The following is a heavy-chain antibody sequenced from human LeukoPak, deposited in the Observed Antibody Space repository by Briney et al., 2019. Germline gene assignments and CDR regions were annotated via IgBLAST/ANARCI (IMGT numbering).Heavy chain of an antibody. Sequence: SETLSLTCAVFGGSFSDYYWSWIRQPAGKGLEWIGRIYTSGSTNYNPSLKSRVTISVDTSKNQFSLKLSSVTAADTAVYYCARQNRYSGSYRTRGSFDYWGQGTLVTVSS. J-gene: IGHJ4*02. V-gene: IGHV4-4*07. D-gene: IGHD1-26*01. CDR2: IYTSGST. CDR1: GGSFSDYY. CDR3: ARQNRYSGSYRTRGSFDY.